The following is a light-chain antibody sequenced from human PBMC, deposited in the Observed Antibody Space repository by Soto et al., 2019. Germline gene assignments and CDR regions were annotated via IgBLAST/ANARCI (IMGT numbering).Light chain of an antibody. CDR2: SDD. CDR1: SSNVGSNT. CDR3: ASWEDSLNGWV. Sequence: QSVLTQPPSASGTPGQRVTISCSGSSSNVGSNTVSWYQQLPGTAPKVLIYSDDQRPSGVPDRFSGSRSGSSASLDISGLQSGDEADYYCASWEDSLNGWVIGGGTKLTVL. J-gene: IGLJ3*02. V-gene: IGLV1-44*01.